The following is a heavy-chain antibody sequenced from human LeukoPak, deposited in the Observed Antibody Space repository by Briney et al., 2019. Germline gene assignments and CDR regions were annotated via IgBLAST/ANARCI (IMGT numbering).Heavy chain of an antibody. V-gene: IGHV4-39*01. CDR3: ARLVLYCSSTSCYRIFDY. Sequence: PSETLSLTCTVSGGSISNSSYYWGWIRQPPGKGLEWIGSIYYSGSTYYNPSLKSRVTISVDTSKNQFSLKLSSVTAADTAVYYCARLVLYCSSTSCYRIFDYWGQGTLVTVSS. CDR2: IYYSGST. D-gene: IGHD2-2*01. CDR1: GGSISNSSYY. J-gene: IGHJ4*02.